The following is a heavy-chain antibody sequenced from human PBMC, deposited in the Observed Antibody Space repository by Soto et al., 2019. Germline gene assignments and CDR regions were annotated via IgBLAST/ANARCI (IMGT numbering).Heavy chain of an antibody. Sequence: GGSLRLSCAASGFTFSSYGMHWVRQAPGKGLEWVAVISYDGSNKYYADSVKGRFTISRDNSKNTLYLQMNSLRAEDTAVYYCAKDLDGSYYYYGMDVWGQGTTVTVSS. CDR1: GFTFSSYG. V-gene: IGHV3-30*18. D-gene: IGHD3-10*01. CDR2: ISYDGSNK. CDR3: AKDLDGSYYYYGMDV. J-gene: IGHJ6*02.